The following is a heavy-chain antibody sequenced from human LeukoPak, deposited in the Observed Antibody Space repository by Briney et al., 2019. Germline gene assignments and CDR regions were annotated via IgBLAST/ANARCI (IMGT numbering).Heavy chain of an antibody. Sequence: PGGSLRLSCAASGFTFSDYYMSWIRQAPGKGLEWVSYISSSGSTIYYADSVKGRFTISRDNSKNTLYLQMNSLRAEDTAVYYCAKGFRYDSSGPDAFDIWGQGTMVTVSS. CDR1: GFTFSDYY. J-gene: IGHJ3*02. CDR3: AKGFRYDSSGPDAFDI. D-gene: IGHD3-22*01. V-gene: IGHV3-11*01. CDR2: ISSSGSTI.